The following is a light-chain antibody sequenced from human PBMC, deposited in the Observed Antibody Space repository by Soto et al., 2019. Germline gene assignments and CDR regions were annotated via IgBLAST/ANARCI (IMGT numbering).Light chain of an antibody. CDR2: EDN. CDR1: SGSIASNY. Sequence: NFMLTQPHSVSESPGKTVTISCTRSSGSIASNYVQWYQQRPGSAPTTVIYEDNQRPSEIPDRFSGSIDSSSNSASLTISGLKTEDEADYYCQSYDSSNHVVFGGETKLTVL. J-gene: IGLJ2*01. CDR3: QSYDSSNHVV. V-gene: IGLV6-57*04.